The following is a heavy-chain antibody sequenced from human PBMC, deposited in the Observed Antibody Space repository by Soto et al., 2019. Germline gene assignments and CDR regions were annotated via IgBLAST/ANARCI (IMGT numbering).Heavy chain of an antibody. CDR3: ARDLIEKYSSSHYYYYGMDV. CDR1: GFTVSSNY. D-gene: IGHD6-13*01. J-gene: IGHJ6*02. V-gene: IGHV3-53*01. CDR2: IYSGGST. Sequence: GGSLRLSCAASGFTVSSNYMSWVRQAPGKGLEWVSVIYSGGSTYYADSVKGRFTISRANSKNTLYLQMNSLRAEDTAVYYCARDLIEKYSSSHYYYYGMDVWGQGTTVTVSS.